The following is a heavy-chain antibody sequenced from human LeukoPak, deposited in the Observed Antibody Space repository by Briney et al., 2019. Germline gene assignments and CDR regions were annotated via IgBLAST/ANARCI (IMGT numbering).Heavy chain of an antibody. J-gene: IGHJ4*02. V-gene: IGHV1-3*01. Sequence: ASVKVSCKASGYTFTSYAMQWVRQAPGQRLEWMGWINAGNGNTKYSQKFQGRVTITRDTSASTAYMELSSLRSEDTAVYYCARGYSSGWYQGGFDYWGQGTLVTVSS. D-gene: IGHD6-19*01. CDR3: ARGYSSGWYQGGFDY. CDR2: INAGNGNT. CDR1: GYTFTSYA.